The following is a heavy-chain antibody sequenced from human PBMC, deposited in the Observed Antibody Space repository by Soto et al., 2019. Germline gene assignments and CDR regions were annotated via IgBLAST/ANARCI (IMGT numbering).Heavy chain of an antibody. CDR1: GFTFDDYA. CDR3: AKDRGSGSYYDYYYMGV. CDR2: ISGNSGSI. J-gene: IGHJ6*03. V-gene: IGHV3-9*01. Sequence: EVQLVESGGGLVQPGRSLRLSCAASGFTFDDYAMHWVRQAPGKGLEWVSGISGNSGSIGYADSVKGRFTISRDNAKKSLYLQMNSLRAEDTALYYCAKDRGSGSYYDYYYMGVWGKGTTVTVSS. D-gene: IGHD3-10*01.